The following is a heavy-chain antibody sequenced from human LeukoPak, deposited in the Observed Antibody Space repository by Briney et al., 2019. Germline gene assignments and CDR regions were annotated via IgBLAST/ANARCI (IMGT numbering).Heavy chain of an antibody. CDR3: ARAGGY. CDR2: IYSGGST. J-gene: IGHJ4*02. Sequence: GGSLRLSCAASGFTGFTFSSYSMNWARQAPGKGLEWVSVIYSGGSTYYADSVKGRFTISRDNSKNTLYLQMNSLRAEDTAVYYCARAGGYWGQGTLVTVSS. CDR1: GFTGFTFSSYS. V-gene: IGHV3-53*01. D-gene: IGHD2-15*01.